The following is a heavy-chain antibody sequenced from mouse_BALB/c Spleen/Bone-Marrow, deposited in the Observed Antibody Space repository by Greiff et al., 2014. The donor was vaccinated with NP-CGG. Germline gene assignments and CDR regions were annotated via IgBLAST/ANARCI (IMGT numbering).Heavy chain of an antibody. V-gene: IGHV1-14*01. CDR2: FNPYNDVT. Sequence: VQLQQSGLELVQPGASVKMSCRASGYTFTSYVMHWVKQKPGQGLEWIGYFNPYNDVTKYNEKFKGKATLTSDKSSSTAYMELSSLTSEDSAVYYCTRGATPDYWGQGTTLTVSS. CDR3: TRGATPDY. D-gene: IGHD3-1*01. J-gene: IGHJ2*01. CDR1: GYTFTSYV.